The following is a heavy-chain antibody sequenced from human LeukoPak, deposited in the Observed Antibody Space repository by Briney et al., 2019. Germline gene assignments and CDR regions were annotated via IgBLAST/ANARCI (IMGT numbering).Heavy chain of an antibody. CDR2: IIGRGGST. J-gene: IGHJ4*02. V-gene: IGHV3-23*01. Sequence: PGGSLRLSCAASGFTFSNYAMSWVRQAPGKGLEWVSAIIGRGGSTYYADSVKGRFTISRDNSKNTLYLQVNSLRAEDTAVYYCAKGYYYDSSDYYPMGPFDSWGQGTLVTVTS. D-gene: IGHD3-22*01. CDR1: GFTFSNYA. CDR3: AKGYYYDSSDYYPMGPFDS.